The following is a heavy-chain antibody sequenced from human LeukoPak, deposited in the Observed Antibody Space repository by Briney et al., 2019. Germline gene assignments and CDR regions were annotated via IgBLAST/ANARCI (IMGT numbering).Heavy chain of an antibody. CDR3: ARGPGGVRGVTWDNWFDP. D-gene: IGHD3-10*01. V-gene: IGHV4-31*11. CDR1: GESFSGYY. CDR2: IYYSGST. J-gene: IGHJ5*02. Sequence: SETLSLTCAVYGESFSGYYWSWIRQHPGKGLEWIGYIYYSGSTYYNPSLKSRVTISVDTSKNQFSLKLSSVTAADTAVYYCARGPGGVRGVTWDNWFDPWGQGTLVTVSS.